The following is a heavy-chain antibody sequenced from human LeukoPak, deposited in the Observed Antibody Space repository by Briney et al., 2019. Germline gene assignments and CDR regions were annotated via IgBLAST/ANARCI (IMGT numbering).Heavy chain of an antibody. CDR1: GYTFTSYG. CDR2: ISAYNGNT. CDR3: ARDVSYYYDSSGYTFDI. Sequence: ASVKVSCKASGYTFTSYGISWVRQAPGQGLEWMGWISAYNGNTNYAQKLQGRVTMTTDTSTSTAYMELRSLRSDDTAVYYCARDVSYYYDSSGYTFDIWGKGTTVTISS. J-gene: IGHJ6*04. D-gene: IGHD3-22*01. V-gene: IGHV1-18*01.